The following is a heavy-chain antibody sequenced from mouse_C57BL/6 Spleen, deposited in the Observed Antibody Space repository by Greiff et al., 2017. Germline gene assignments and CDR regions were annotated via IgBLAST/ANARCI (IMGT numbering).Heavy chain of an antibody. CDR1: GYTFTSYD. CDR3: AIKEGYEGYWYFGV. Sequence: VQLQQSGPELVKPGASVKLSCKASGYTFTSYDINWVKQRPGQGLEWIGWIYPRDGSTKYNEKFKGKATLTVDTSSSTAYMELHSLTSEVSAVYFGAIKEGYEGYWYFGVWGTGTTVTVSS. J-gene: IGHJ1*03. D-gene: IGHD2-2*01. V-gene: IGHV1-85*01. CDR2: IYPRDGST.